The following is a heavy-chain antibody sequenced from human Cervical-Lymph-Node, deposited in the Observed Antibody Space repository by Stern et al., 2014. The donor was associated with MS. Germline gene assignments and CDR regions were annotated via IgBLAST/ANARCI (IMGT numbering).Heavy chain of an antibody. J-gene: IGHJ5*02. CDR1: GYTFTGYS. V-gene: IGHV1-2*06. CDR2: ITPNSGGT. D-gene: IGHD1-26*01. CDR3: ARVQQWEPNWFDP. Sequence: QVQLVQSGAEVKKPGASVKVSCKASGYTFTGYSMHWVRPAPGQGLEWMGRITPNSGGTNYAQKCQGRVTMTRDTSISTAYMELSGLRADDTAGYYGARVQQWEPNWFDPWGQGTLVTVSS.